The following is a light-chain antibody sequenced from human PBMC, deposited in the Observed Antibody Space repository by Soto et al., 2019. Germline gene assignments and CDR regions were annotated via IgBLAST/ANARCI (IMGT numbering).Light chain of an antibody. J-gene: IGLJ2*01. Sequence: QSVLTQPASVSGSPGQSITISCTGTSSDVGGYNYVSWYQQHPDKAPKLMIYEVSNRPSGVSNRFSGSKSGNTASLTISGLQGEDEADYYCSSYSSSSTLEVVFGGGTKLTVL. CDR3: SSYSSSSTLEVV. CDR2: EVS. CDR1: SSDVGGYNY. V-gene: IGLV2-14*01.